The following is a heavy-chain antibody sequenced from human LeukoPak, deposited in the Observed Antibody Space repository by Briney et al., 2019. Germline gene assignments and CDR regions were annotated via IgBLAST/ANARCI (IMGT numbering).Heavy chain of an antibody. D-gene: IGHD3-22*01. J-gene: IGHJ4*02. CDR1: GFTFSSYG. Sequence: SGGSLRLSCAASGFTFSSYGMHWVRQAPGKGLEWVAFIRYDGSNKYYADSVKGRFTISRDNSKNTLYLQMNSLRAEDTAVYYCAKDQGYYDSSGYYRNFDYWGQGTLVTVSS. CDR2: IRYDGSNK. CDR3: AKDQGYYDSSGYYRNFDY. V-gene: IGHV3-30*02.